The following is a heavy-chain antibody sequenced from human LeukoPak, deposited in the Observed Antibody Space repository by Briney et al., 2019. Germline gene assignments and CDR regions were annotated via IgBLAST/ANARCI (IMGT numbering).Heavy chain of an antibody. CDR1: GGSISSSSSY. Sequence: PSETLSLTCTFSGGSISSSSSYWGWLRQPPGKGLEWIGTAYYTGSTYDNPSLKSRVTISVDTSKNQFSLKLSSVTAADTAVYYCANTNRRDGYKSFDYWGQGTLVTVSS. D-gene: IGHD5-24*01. V-gene: IGHV4-39*01. CDR2: AYYTGST. CDR3: ANTNRRDGYKSFDY. J-gene: IGHJ4*02.